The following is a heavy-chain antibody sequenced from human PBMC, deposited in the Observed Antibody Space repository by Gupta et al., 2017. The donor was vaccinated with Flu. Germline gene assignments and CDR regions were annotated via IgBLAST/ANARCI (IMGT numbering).Heavy chain of an antibody. Sequence: AMSWVRQAPGKGLEWVSSISGGSGNTYYADSVKGRFTISRDNSKNTLYLQINSLSAEDTAVYYCAKWRYCINAKCSAGVDYYYMDVWGEGTTVTVSS. CDR3: AKWRYCINAKCSAGVDYYYMDV. J-gene: IGHJ6*03. V-gene: IGHV3-23*01. CDR2: ISGGSGNT. D-gene: IGHD2-8*01. CDR1: A.